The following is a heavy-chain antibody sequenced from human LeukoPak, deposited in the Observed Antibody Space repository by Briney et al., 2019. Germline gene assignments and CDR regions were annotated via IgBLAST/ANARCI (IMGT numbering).Heavy chain of an antibody. CDR3: AKLGGQEVYNYYVGV. Sequence: PGGSLRLSCEASGFTFSSYAMSWVHQAPGKGLEWVSGIIDSGDITYYANSVKGRYTISRDNSKNTLYLQMNSLRAEDTAVYYCAKLGGQEVYNYYVGVWGKGTTVAVSS. V-gene: IGHV3-23*01. J-gene: IGHJ6*03. D-gene: IGHD3-16*01. CDR2: IIDSGDIT. CDR1: GFTFSSYA.